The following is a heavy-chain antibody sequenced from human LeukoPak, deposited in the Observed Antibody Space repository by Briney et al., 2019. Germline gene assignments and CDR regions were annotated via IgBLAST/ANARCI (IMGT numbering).Heavy chain of an antibody. CDR3: ARGGGPYCGGDCYTPFDY. D-gene: IGHD2-21*02. Sequence: ASVKVSCTASGYTFTSYYMHWVRQAPGQGLEWMGIINPSGGSTSYAQKFQGRVTMTRDTSTSTVYMELSSLRSEDTAVYYCARGGGPYCGGDCYTPFDYWGQGTLVTVSS. J-gene: IGHJ4*02. CDR1: GYTFTSYY. CDR2: INPSGGST. V-gene: IGHV1-46*01.